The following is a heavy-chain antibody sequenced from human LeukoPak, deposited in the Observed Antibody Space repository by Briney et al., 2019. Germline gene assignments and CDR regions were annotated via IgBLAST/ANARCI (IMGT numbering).Heavy chain of an antibody. CDR3: VKDRPCDVCMPMDA. V-gene: IGHV3-23*01. D-gene: IGHD2-2*01. CDR1: GFTFSSYS. J-gene: IGHJ6*02. Sequence: GGSLRLSCAASGFTFSSYSMSWVPQAPGKGLEWVSSISGSGGRIDYADSVKGRFTISRDNSKNTLYLQMNSLRGEDTAIYYCVKDRPCDVCMPMDAWGQGTTVTVSS. CDR2: ISGSGGRI.